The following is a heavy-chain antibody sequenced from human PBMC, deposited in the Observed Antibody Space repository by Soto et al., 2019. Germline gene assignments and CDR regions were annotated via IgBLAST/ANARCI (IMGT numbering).Heavy chain of an antibody. Sequence: QITLKESGPPLVKPTQTLTLTCTFSGFPLSDSAVGVNWIRQPPGKPLKWLALIYWDDTKHYSSSLRNRLTITKDTSKNQVVLTMTNMDPVDTATYYCAHGSGWLSDQWGQGTLVTVSS. CDR3: AHGSGWLSDQ. V-gene: IGHV2-5*02. J-gene: IGHJ4*02. D-gene: IGHD6-19*01. CDR1: GFPLSDSAVG. CDR2: IYWDDTK.